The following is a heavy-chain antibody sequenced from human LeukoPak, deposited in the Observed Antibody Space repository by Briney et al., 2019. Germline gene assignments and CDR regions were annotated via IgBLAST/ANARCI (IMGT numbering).Heavy chain of an antibody. Sequence: PGGSLRLSCAASGFTFSGYAVHWVRQAPGKGLEWVAVISYDGSNKYYADSVKGRLTISRDNSKNTLYLQMNSLRDEDTAVYYCARDRGTGLSYYYGMDVWGQGTTVTVSS. CDR1: GFTFSGYA. J-gene: IGHJ6*02. CDR2: ISYDGSNK. V-gene: IGHV3-30-3*01. CDR3: ARDRGTGLSYYYGMDV. D-gene: IGHD3-10*01.